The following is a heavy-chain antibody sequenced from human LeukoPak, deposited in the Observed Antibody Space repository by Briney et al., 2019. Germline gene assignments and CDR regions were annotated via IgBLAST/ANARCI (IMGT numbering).Heavy chain of an antibody. D-gene: IGHD4-17*01. CDR2: IWYDGSNK. CDR1: GFTFSSYG. CDR3: ARLMVTTFHYYYYMDV. V-gene: IGHV3-33*01. J-gene: IGHJ6*03. Sequence: PGGSLRLSCAASGFTFSSYGMHWVRQAPGKGLEWVADIWYDGSNKYYADSVKGRFTISRDNSKNTLYLQMNSLRAEDTAVYYCARLMVTTFHYYYYMDVWGKGTTVTVSS.